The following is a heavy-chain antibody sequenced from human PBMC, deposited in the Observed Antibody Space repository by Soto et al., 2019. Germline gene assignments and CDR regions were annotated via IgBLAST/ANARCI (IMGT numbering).Heavy chain of an antibody. D-gene: IGHD2-21*02. CDR1: GYTFTSYD. CDR2: MNPNSGNT. CDR3: AGGRVLVVTAILGY. V-gene: IGHV1-8*01. J-gene: IGHJ4*02. Sequence: QVQLVQSGAEVKKPGASVKVSCKASGYTFTSYDLNWVRQATGPGLEWMGWMNPNSGNTGYAQKFQGRVTMTRNTSLSTADMELSSLRSEDTAVYYCAGGRVLVVTAILGYWGQGTLVTVSS.